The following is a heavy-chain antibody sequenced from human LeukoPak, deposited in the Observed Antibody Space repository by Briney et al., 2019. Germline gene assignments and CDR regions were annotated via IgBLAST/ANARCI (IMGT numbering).Heavy chain of an antibody. V-gene: IGHV3-30*04. J-gene: IGHJ4*02. CDR3: AGGSIPD. CDR1: GFTFSSYA. Sequence: GGSLRLSCAASGFTFSSYAMSWVRQAPGKGLEWVAVISYDGSNKYYADSVKGRFTISRDNSKNTLYLQMNSLRAEDTAVYYCAGGSIPDWGQGTLVTVSS. D-gene: IGHD2-2*01. CDR2: ISYDGSNK.